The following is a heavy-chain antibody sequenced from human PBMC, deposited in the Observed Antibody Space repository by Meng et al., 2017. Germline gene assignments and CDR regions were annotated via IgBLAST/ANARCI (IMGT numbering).Heavy chain of an antibody. V-gene: IGHV4-34*01. CDR3: ARRGIAARPFYY. Sequence: QVKLQAGGAGQLKPSESLSRPCAVHGGSFSVYHWSWIRQPPGKGLEWIGEINHSGSTNYNPSLKSRVPISVDTSKNQFSLKLSSVTAADTAVYYCARRGIAARPFYYWGQGTLVTVSS. CDR2: INHSGST. CDR1: GGSFSVYH. D-gene: IGHD6-6*01. J-gene: IGHJ4*02.